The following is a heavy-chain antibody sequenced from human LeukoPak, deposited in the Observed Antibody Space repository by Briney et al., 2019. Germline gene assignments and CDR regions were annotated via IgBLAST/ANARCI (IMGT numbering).Heavy chain of an antibody. J-gene: IGHJ4*02. V-gene: IGHV4-39*01. CDR3: ATSFQMATLSH. Sequence: SETLSLTCTVSGVSISSSPYYWGWIRQPPGKGLEWIGSIYNSGSAYYNPSLKSRVTISVDTSKNQFSLKLSSVTAADTAVYYCATSFQMATLSHWGQGTLVTVSS. CDR1: GVSISSSPYY. CDR2: IYNSGSA. D-gene: IGHD5-24*01.